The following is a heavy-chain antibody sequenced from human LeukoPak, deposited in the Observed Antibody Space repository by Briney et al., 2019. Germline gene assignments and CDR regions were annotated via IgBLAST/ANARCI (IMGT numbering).Heavy chain of an antibody. CDR2: ISCSGGST. CDR1: GFTFSSYA. Sequence: GGSLRLSCAASGFTFSSYAMSWVRQAPGKGLEWVSAISCSGGSTYYADSVKGRFTISRDNSKNTLYLQMNSLRVEDTAVYYCAKGPHYDSSGYHFDYWGQGTLVTVSS. CDR3: AKGPHYDSSGYHFDY. D-gene: IGHD3-22*01. J-gene: IGHJ4*02. V-gene: IGHV3-23*01.